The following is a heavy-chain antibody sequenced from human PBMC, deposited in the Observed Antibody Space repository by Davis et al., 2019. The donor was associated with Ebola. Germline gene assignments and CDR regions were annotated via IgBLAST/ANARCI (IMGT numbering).Heavy chain of an antibody. CDR3: AREGTGAGTQSDIDY. CDR2: ISSSSSYI. D-gene: IGHD6-13*01. Sequence: GESLKISCAASGFTFSSYSMNWVRQAPGKGLEWVSSISSSSSYIYYADSVKGRFTISRDNAKNSLYLQMNSLRAEDTAVYYCAREGTGAGTQSDIDYWGQGTLVTVSS. J-gene: IGHJ4*02. CDR1: GFTFSSYS. V-gene: IGHV3-21*01.